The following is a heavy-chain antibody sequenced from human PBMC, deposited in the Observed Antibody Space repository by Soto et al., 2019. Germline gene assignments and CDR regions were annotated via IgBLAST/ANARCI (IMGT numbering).Heavy chain of an antibody. Sequence: GASVKVSCKASGGTFSSYAISWVRQAPGQGLEWMGGIIPIFGTANYAQKFQGRVTITADESTSTAYMELSSLRSEDTAVYYCASPRYSGYDSYYYYGMDVWGQGTTVTVSS. CDR2: IIPIFGTA. CDR3: ASPRYSGYDSYYYYGMDV. CDR1: GGTFSSYA. D-gene: IGHD5-12*01. V-gene: IGHV1-69*13. J-gene: IGHJ6*02.